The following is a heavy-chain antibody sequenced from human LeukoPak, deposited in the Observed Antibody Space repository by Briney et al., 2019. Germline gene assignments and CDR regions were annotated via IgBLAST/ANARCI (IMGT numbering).Heavy chain of an antibody. Sequence: PGGSLRLSCAASGFTFSDYYMSWIRQAPGKGLEWVSYISSSGSTIYYADSVKGRFTISRDNAKNSLYLQMNSLRAEDTAVYYCARWGYYDSSGYPGYNWFDPWGQGTLVTVSS. CDR2: ISSSGSTI. CDR3: ARWGYYDSSGYPGYNWFDP. D-gene: IGHD3-22*01. J-gene: IGHJ5*02. CDR1: GFTFSDYY. V-gene: IGHV3-11*01.